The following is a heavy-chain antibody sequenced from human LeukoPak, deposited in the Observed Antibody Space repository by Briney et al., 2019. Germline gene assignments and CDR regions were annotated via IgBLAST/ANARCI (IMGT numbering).Heavy chain of an antibody. CDR1: GGSISSSSYY. V-gene: IGHV4-39*01. J-gene: IGHJ4*02. D-gene: IGHD5-18*01. CDR2: IYYSGST. CDR3: ARAQLWLPFDY. Sequence: SETLSLTCTVSGGSISSSSYYWSWIRQPPGKGLEWIGSIYYSGSTYYNPSLKSRVTISVDTSKNQFSLKLSSVTAADTAVYYCARAQLWLPFDYWGQGTLVTVSS.